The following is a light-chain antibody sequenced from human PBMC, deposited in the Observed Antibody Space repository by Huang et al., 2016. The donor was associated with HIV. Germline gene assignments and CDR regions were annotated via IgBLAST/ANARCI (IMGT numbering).Light chain of an antibody. V-gene: IGKV3-11*01. CDR1: QSVRNF. CDR3: QQHSYWPIT. J-gene: IGKJ5*01. Sequence: VLTQSPATLSLSPGERATVSCRASQSVRNFLAWYQHKPGQAPRLLIFDASNRASGVPARFSGTGSGTDFTLTISSLEPSDVAVYYCQQHSYWPITFGRGTRLEI. CDR2: DAS.